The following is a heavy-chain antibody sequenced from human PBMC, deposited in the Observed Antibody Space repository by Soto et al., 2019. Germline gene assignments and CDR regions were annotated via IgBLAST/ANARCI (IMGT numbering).Heavy chain of an antibody. CDR1: GGTFSSYA. D-gene: IGHD3-22*01. V-gene: IGHV1-69*06. J-gene: IGHJ4*02. CDR3: ARGRFFYDSSGYYPYYFDY. CDR2: IIPIFGTA. Sequence: SVKVSCKASGGTFSSYATSWVRQSPGQGLEWMGGIIPIFGTANYAQKFQGRVTITADKSTSTAYMELSSLRSEDTAGYYCARGRFFYDSSGYYPYYFDYWGQGTLVTVSS.